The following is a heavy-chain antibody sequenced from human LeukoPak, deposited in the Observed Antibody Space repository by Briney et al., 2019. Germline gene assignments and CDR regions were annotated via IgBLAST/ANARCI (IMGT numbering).Heavy chain of an antibody. CDR3: ARDSPYYYDSSGYRVAFDI. V-gene: IGHV3-23*01. CDR1: GFSFNNYA. D-gene: IGHD3-22*01. Sequence: GGSLRLSCAASGFSFNNYAMSWVRQAPGKGPEWVSAISSSDGATFYAESVKGRFTISRDNAKNSLYLQMNSLRAEDTAVYYCARDSPYYYDSSGYRVAFDIWGQGTMVTVSS. CDR2: ISSSDGAT. J-gene: IGHJ3*02.